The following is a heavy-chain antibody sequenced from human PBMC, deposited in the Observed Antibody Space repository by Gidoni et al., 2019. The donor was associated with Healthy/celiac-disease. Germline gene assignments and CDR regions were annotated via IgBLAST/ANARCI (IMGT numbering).Heavy chain of an antibody. CDR1: GGSINSSSHY. CDR2: IYYSGRT. V-gene: IGHV4-39*01. D-gene: IGHD6-13*01. Sequence: LQLQESGPGLVKPSETLSLTCTVTGGSINSSSHYWGWIRQPPGKGLEWIGSIYYSGRTYFNPSLKSRVTVSVDTSKNQFSLRLSSVTAADTAVHYCASSGYSSSWYFDYWGQGTLVTVSS. J-gene: IGHJ4*02. CDR3: ASSGYSSSWYFDY.